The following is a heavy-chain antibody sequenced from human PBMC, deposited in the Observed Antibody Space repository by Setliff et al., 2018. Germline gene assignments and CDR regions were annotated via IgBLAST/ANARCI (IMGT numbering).Heavy chain of an antibody. V-gene: IGHV3-7*01. Sequence: GSLRLSCVASEFTFSIYWMSWVRQAPGKGLEWVADIKQDGSTKYYLDSGKGRFTISRDNAKRSLYLQMNGLRADDTGVYYCVRDDADNYDAFDNWGQGTLVTVSS. CDR3: VRDDADNYDAFDN. D-gene: IGHD3-22*01. J-gene: IGHJ3*02. CDR1: EFTFSIYW. CDR2: IKQDGSTK.